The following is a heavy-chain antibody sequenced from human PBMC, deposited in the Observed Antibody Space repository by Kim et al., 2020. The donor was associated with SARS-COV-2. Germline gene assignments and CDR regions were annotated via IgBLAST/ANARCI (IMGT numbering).Heavy chain of an antibody. CDR1: GGTFSSYA. CDR2: IIPILGIA. Sequence: SVKVSCKASGGTFSSYAISWVRQAPGQGLEWMGRIIPILGIANYAQKFQGRVTITADKSTSTAYMELSSLRSEDTAVYYCARSRDRYYDSSGYYFDYWGQGTLVTVSS. CDR3: ARSRDRYYDSSGYYFDY. D-gene: IGHD3-22*01. J-gene: IGHJ4*02. V-gene: IGHV1-69*04.